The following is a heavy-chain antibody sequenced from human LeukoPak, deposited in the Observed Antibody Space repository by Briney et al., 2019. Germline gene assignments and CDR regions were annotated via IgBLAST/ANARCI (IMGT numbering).Heavy chain of an antibody. J-gene: IGHJ3*02. D-gene: IGHD3-3*01. V-gene: IGHV3-7*01. Sequence: GGSLRLSCAASGFTFSSYWMSWVRQAPGKGLEWVANIKQDGSEKYYVDSVKGRFTISRDNAKNSLYLQMNSLRAEDTAVYYCASDDFWSGYLAFDIWGRGTMVTVSS. CDR2: IKQDGSEK. CDR3: ASDDFWSGYLAFDI. CDR1: GFTFSSYW.